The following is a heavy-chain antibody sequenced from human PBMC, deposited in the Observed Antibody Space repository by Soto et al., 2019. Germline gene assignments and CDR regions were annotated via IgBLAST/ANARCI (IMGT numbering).Heavy chain of an antibody. CDR2: IHYSGST. V-gene: IGHV4-59*01. Sequence: SETLSLTCSVSGGSISNYYWSWFRQPPGKGLEWIAYIHYSGSTSYSPSLRSRVTMSVDTSKNQFSLNLDSVTTADTAVYYCSRGSRTNGWRPDSWGQGTLVTVSS. J-gene: IGHJ4*02. D-gene: IGHD6-19*01. CDR3: SRGSRTNGWRPDS. CDR1: GGSISNYY.